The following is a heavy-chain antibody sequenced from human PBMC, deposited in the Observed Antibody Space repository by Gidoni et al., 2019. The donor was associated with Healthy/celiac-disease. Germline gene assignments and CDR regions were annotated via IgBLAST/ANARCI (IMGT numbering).Heavy chain of an antibody. Sequence: EVQLVQSGAEVKKPGESLRISCKGSGYSFTSDWISWVRQMPGKALGWMGRIDPSDSYTNYSPSFQGHVTISADKSISTAYLQWSSLNASDTAMYYCARLRGAEVAFDIWGQGTMVTVSS. CDR2: IDPSDSYT. D-gene: IGHD1-26*01. CDR3: ARLRGAEVAFDI. V-gene: IGHV5-10-1*03. CDR1: GYSFTSDW. J-gene: IGHJ3*02.